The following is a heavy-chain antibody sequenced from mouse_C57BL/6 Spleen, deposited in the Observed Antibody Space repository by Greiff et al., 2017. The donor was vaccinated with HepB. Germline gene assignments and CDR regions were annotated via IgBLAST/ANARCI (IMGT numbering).Heavy chain of an antibody. CDR3: TADYDYHFAY. Sequence: EVKLMESGGGLVQPGGSMKLSCVASGFTFSNYWMNWVRQSPEKGLEWVAQIRLKSDNYATHYAESVKGRFTISRDDSKSSVYLQMNNLRAEDTGIYYCTADYDYHFAYWGQGTLVTVSA. CDR1: GFTFSNYW. D-gene: IGHD2-4*01. CDR2: IRLKSDNYAT. V-gene: IGHV6-3*01. J-gene: IGHJ3*01.